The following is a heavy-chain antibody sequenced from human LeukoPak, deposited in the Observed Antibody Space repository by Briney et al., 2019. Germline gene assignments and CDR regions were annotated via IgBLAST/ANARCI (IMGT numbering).Heavy chain of an antibody. CDR3: ARGAGSPWCFDY. J-gene: IGHJ4*02. D-gene: IGHD2-8*01. V-gene: IGHV3-21*01. CDR2: ISSSSSYI. CDR1: GFTFSSYS. Sequence: GGSLRLSCAASGFTFSSYSMNWARQAPGKGLEWVSSISSSSSYIYYADSVKGRFTISRDNAKNSLYLQMNSLRAEDTAVYYCARGAGSPWCFDYWGQGTLVTVSS.